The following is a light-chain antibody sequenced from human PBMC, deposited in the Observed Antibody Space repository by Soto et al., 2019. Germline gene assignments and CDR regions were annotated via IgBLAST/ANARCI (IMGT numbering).Light chain of an antibody. V-gene: IGKV3-15*01. Sequence: EIVLTQSPATLSLSPGERAPLSCRASQSVNQKLGWYQQKPGQAPRLLIYVASYRATGIPARFSGSGSGTEYTLTISNLQAEDFAVYYCQQFNNWPHTFGQGTRREIK. CDR2: VAS. CDR1: QSVNQK. CDR3: QQFNNWPHT. J-gene: IGKJ5*01.